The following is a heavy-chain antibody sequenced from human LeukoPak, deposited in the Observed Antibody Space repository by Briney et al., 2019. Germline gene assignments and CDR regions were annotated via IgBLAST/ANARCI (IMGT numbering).Heavy chain of an antibody. CDR2: IIPIFGIA. V-gene: IGHV1-69*04. CDR1: GGTFSSYA. CDR3: ARANLGRPVGHCSGGSCYSDSSWFDP. J-gene: IGHJ5*02. Sequence: SVKVSCKASGGTFSSYAISWVRQAPGQGLEWMGRIIPIFGIANYAQKFQGRVTITADKSTSTAYMELSSLRSEDTAVYYCARANLGRPVGHCSGGSCYSDSSWFDPCGQGTLVTVSS. D-gene: IGHD2-15*01.